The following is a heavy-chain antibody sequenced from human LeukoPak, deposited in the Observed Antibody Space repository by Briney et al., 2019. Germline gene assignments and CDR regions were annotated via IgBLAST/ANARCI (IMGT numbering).Heavy chain of an antibody. J-gene: IGHJ5*02. CDR1: GGSFSGYY. V-gene: IGHV4-34*01. Sequence: SETLSLTCAVYGGSFSGYYWSWIRQPPGKGLEWIGEINHSGSTNYNPSIKSRVTISVDTSKNQFSLKLSSVTAADTAVYYCAREREYCSSTSCQQNWFNPWGQGTRVTVSS. D-gene: IGHD2-2*01. CDR3: AREREYCSSTSCQQNWFNP. CDR2: INHSGST.